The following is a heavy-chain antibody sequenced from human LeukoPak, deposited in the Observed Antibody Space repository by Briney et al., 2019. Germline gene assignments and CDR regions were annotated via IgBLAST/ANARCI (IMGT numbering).Heavy chain of an antibody. V-gene: IGHV3-21*04. Sequence: KSGGSLRLSCAASGFTFSSYSMNWVRQAPGEGLEWVSSISSSSSYIYYADSVKGRFTVSRDNSKNMLYMQMNSLRAEDTAVYYCVKTQTHFGDYRRDHWGQGTLVTVSS. CDR1: GFTFSSYS. J-gene: IGHJ4*02. CDR2: ISSSSSYI. D-gene: IGHD4-17*01. CDR3: VKTQTHFGDYRRDH.